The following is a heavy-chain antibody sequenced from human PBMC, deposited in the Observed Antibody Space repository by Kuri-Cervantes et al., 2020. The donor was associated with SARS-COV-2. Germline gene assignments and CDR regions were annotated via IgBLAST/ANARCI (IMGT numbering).Heavy chain of an antibody. CDR1: GFTFSSYA. V-gene: IGHV3-23*01. Sequence: GGSLRLSCAASGFTFSSYAMSWVRQAPGKGLAWVSAISGSGGSTYYADSVKGRFTISRDNSKNTLYLQMNSLRAEDTAVYYCAKGIAVATGYFDYWGQGTLVTVSS. D-gene: IGHD6-19*01. CDR3: AKGIAVATGYFDY. J-gene: IGHJ4*03. CDR2: ISGSGGST.